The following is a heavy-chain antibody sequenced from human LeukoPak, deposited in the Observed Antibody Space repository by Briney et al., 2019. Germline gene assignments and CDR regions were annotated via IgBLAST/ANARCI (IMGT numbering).Heavy chain of an antibody. J-gene: IGHJ4*02. V-gene: IGHV4-34*01. D-gene: IGHD3-22*01. Sequence: PSETLSLTCAVYGGSFSGYCWSWIRQPPGKGLEWIREINHSGSTNYNPSLKSRVTISVDTSKNQFSLKLSSVTAADTAVYYCARGKFAWGLLPHAGYFDYWGQGTLVTVSS. CDR2: INHSGST. CDR1: GGSFSGYC. CDR3: ARGKFAWGLLPHAGYFDY.